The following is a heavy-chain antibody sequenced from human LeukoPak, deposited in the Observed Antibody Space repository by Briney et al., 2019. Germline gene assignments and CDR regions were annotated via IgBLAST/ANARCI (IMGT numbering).Heavy chain of an antibody. Sequence: QPGGSLRLSCAASGFTFSSYGMHWVRQAPGKGLEWVAVISYDGSNKYYADSVKGRFTISRDNSKNTLYLQMNSLRAEDTAVYYCARDPSPRSGWYHGYWGPGTLVTVSS. CDR1: GFTFSSYG. D-gene: IGHD6-19*01. V-gene: IGHV3-30*03. CDR2: ISYDGSNK. CDR3: ARDPSPRSGWYHGY. J-gene: IGHJ4*02.